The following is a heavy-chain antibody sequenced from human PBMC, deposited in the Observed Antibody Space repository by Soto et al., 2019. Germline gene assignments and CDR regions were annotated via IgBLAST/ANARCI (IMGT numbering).Heavy chain of an antibody. CDR3: ARGGSTHYYYGLDV. Sequence: SETLSVTCTVSGGSISGFFWTWVRQPPGMPLEGLGHVAASGSTAYNPSLRSRLSLSLDVSENRFSLELTSVTAADTATYFCARGGSTHYYYGLDVWGQGTTVTAP. CDR2: VAASGST. V-gene: IGHV4-4*07. J-gene: IGHJ6*02. CDR1: GGSISGFF.